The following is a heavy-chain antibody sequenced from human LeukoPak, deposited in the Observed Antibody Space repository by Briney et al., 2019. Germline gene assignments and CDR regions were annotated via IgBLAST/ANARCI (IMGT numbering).Heavy chain of an antibody. V-gene: IGHV4-59*01. Sequence: SETLSLTCTVSGVPISTYYWSWIRQPPGKGLEWIGYMYYSGSTNYNPSLKSRVTISVDTSKNQFSLKLSSVTAADTAVYYCAGDSSSYYRSDYWGQGTLVTVSS. D-gene: IGHD6-13*01. J-gene: IGHJ4*02. CDR3: AGDSSSYYRSDY. CDR2: MYYSGST. CDR1: GVPISTYY.